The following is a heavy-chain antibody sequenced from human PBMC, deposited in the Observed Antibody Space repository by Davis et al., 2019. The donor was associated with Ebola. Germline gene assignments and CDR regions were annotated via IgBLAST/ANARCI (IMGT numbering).Heavy chain of an antibody. J-gene: IGHJ6*02. Sequence: SVKVSCKASGGTFSSYAISWVRQAPGQGLEWMGGIIPIFGTANYAQKFQGRVTITADKSTSTAYMELSSVRSEDTAVYYCARVRQLVYGMDVWGQGTTVTVSS. CDR1: GGTFSSYA. V-gene: IGHV1-69*06. CDR2: IIPIFGTA. CDR3: ARVRQLVYGMDV. D-gene: IGHD6-6*01.